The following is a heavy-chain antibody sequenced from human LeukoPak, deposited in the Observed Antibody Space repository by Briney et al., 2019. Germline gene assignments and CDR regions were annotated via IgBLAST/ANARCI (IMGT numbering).Heavy chain of an antibody. V-gene: IGHV3-48*04. CDR2: ISSGGNTV. J-gene: IGHJ4*02. CDR1: GFTFSSYN. Sequence: GGSLRLSCAASGFTFSSYNMNWVRQAPGKGLEWVSYISSGGNTVHYADSVKGRFTISRDNTKNSLYLQMNSLRAEDTAVYYCARVPGSSGWNYYFDYWGQGTLVTVSS. CDR3: ARVPGSSGWNYYFDY. D-gene: IGHD6-19*01.